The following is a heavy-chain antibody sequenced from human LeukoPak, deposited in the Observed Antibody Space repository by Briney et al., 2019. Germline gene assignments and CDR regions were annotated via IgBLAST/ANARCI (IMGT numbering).Heavy chain of an antibody. CDR2: IRSSGSTI. D-gene: IGHD3-22*01. CDR1: GFTFSSYE. CDR3: ASGSGSYWYFDL. V-gene: IGHV3-48*03. Sequence: PGGSLRLSCAASGFTFSSYEMNWVRQAPGKGLEWVSYIRSSGSTIYYAHSVKRRFTLSRDNAKNSLYLQINSLRAEDTAVYYCASGSGSYWYFDLWGRGTLVTVSS. J-gene: IGHJ2*01.